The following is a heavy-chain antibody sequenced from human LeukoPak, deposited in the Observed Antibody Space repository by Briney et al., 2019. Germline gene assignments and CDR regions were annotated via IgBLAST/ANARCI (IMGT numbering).Heavy chain of an antibody. Sequence: SETLSLTCSVSGYSISSGYYWGWIRQPPGKGLEWIGSIYHSGSTYYNPSLKSRVTISVDTSKNQFSLKLNSVTAADSAMYYCARDSTYSSSSHNWFDPWGQGTLVSVSS. CDR1: GYSISSGYY. J-gene: IGHJ5*02. CDR2: IYHSGST. CDR3: ARDSTYSSSSHNWFDP. V-gene: IGHV4-38-2*02. D-gene: IGHD6-6*01.